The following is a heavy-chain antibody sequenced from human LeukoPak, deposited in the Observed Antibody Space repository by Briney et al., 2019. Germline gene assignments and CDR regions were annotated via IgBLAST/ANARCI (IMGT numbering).Heavy chain of an antibody. CDR2: ISGSGGDT. CDR1: GFTFSNYA. Sequence: GGSLRLSCAASGFTFSNYAMSWVRQAPGKGLEWVSGISGSGGDTYYADSVKGRFTISRDNSKNTLYLQTNSLRVEDMAIYYCARDRGPNTFDYWGQGTLVTVSS. J-gene: IGHJ4*02. CDR3: ARDRGPNTFDY. V-gene: IGHV3-23*01. D-gene: IGHD3-10*01.